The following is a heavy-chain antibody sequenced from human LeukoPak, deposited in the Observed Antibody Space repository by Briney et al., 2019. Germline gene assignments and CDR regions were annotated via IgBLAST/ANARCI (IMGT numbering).Heavy chain of an antibody. V-gene: IGHV1-18*01. CDR3: ARDFFQSGGSWYDCFDP. J-gene: IGHJ5*02. CDR2: ISTNSGH. Sequence: AASVKVSCKSSGYTFSNYGISWVRQAPGQGLEWMGWISTNSGHKAQKFQDGVTMTTDTSTSTSYMELRSLRSDDTAVYYCARDFFQSGGSWYDCFDPWGQGTLVTVSS. CDR1: GYTFSNYG. D-gene: IGHD2-15*01.